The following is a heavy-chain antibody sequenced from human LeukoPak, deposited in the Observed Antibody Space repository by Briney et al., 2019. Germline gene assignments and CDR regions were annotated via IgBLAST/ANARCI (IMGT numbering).Heavy chain of an antibody. J-gene: IGHJ4*02. V-gene: IGHV4-59*08. D-gene: IGHD6-19*01. CDR2: IYYSGTT. Sequence: PSETLPLTCNVSGGSINNYYWSWIRQPPWKGLEWIGYIYYSGTTSYNPSPQSRVSISLETSKNQFSLTLNSVTAADTAIYHCAGQGDDTGWSPYFFDKWGQGTLVTVSA. CDR1: GGSINNYY. CDR3: AGQGDDTGWSPYFFDK.